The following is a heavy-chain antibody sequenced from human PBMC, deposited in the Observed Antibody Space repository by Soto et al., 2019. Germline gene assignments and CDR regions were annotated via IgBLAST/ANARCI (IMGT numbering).Heavy chain of an antibody. V-gene: IGHV5-51*01. CDR3: ARHVDYYYGMDV. J-gene: IGHJ6*02. Sequence: PGESLNISCKASGYRFTSYWIGWVRQMPGKGLEWMGIIYPTDSDTRYSPSFQGQVTISVDKSINTAYLQWSSLKASDTAMYYCARHVDYYYGMDVWGQGTTVTVSS. CDR2: IYPTDSDT. CDR1: GYRFTSYW.